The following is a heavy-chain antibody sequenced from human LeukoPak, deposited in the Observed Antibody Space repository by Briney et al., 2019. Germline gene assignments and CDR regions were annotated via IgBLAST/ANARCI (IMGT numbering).Heavy chain of an antibody. D-gene: IGHD3-9*01. V-gene: IGHV1-18*01. Sequence: GASVKVSCKASGYTFTSYGISWVRQAPGQGLEWMGWISAYNGHTKYAQKFQGRFTMTTDTSTSTAYMELRSLRSDDTAVYFCARDHKYILTSYYKDYCGQGTQVTVSS. CDR2: ISAYNGHT. CDR1: GYTFTSYG. J-gene: IGHJ4*02. CDR3: ARDHKYILTSYYKDY.